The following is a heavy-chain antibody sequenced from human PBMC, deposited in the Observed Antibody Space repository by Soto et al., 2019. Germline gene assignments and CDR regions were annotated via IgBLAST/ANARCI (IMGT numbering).Heavy chain of an antibody. CDR1: GYTFTSYG. J-gene: IGHJ4*02. CDR2: INSYSGRT. V-gene: IGHV1-18*01. Sequence: QVHLVQSGAEVKNPGASVRVSCKTSGYTFTSYGISWLRQAPGQGLEWMGWINSYSGRTNYGQDFQGRVSMTTEKSTTTVYMELRGLTSGDTALYYCARDYTGRGYFDFWGQGSLVTVSS. D-gene: IGHD2-8*02. CDR3: ARDYTGRGYFDF.